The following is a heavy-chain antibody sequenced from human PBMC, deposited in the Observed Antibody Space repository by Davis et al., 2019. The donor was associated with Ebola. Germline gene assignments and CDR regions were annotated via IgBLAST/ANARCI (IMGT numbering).Heavy chain of an antibody. CDR2: ISYDGSNK. CDR3: ARERIAAAGTGVY. Sequence: PGGSLRLSCAASGFTFSSYAMHWVRQAPGKGLEWVAVISYDGSNKYYADSVKGRFTISRDNSKNTLYLQMNSLRAEDTAVYYCARERIAAAGTGVYWGQGTLVTVSS. D-gene: IGHD6-13*01. CDR1: GFTFSSYA. J-gene: IGHJ4*02. V-gene: IGHV3-30-3*01.